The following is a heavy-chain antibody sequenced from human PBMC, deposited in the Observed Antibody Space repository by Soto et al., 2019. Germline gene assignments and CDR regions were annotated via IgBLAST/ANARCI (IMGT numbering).Heavy chain of an antibody. D-gene: IGHD3-16*01. CDR3: ARDYYDGSASYGIEF. CDR1: GYTFTGYY. J-gene: IGHJ3*01. CDR2: INPKSGGA. V-gene: IGHV1-2*04. Sequence: QVHLVQSGAEVKKPGASVKVSCKASGYTFTGYYIHWVRQAPGQGLEWMGWINPKSGGANIAQKFQGWVTMTRDTSISTTYMELINLRSNDTAVYYCARDYYDGSASYGIEFWGQGTMVTVAS.